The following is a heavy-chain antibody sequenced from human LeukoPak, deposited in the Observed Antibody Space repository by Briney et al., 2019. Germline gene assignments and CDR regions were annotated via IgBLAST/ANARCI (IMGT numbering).Heavy chain of an antibody. J-gene: IGHJ4*02. CDR1: GGSFTGYY. CDR2: ISPRGT. Sequence: PSETLSLSCVMYGGSFTGYYWSWIRQSPGKWLEWIGEISPRGTKYNPSLKSRVTISLDTTKNQFSLILSSVTAADAAVYFCASDSYSSIGYFWSQGTLVTVSS. D-gene: IGHD6-13*01. V-gene: IGHV4-34*01. CDR3: ASDSYSSIGYF.